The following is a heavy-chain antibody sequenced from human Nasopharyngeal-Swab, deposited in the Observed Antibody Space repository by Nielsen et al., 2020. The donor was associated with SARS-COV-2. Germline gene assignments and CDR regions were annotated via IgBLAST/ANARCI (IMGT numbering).Heavy chain of an antibody. CDR2: INHSGST. V-gene: IGHV4-34*01. J-gene: IGHJ6*02. CDR1: GGSFSGYY. Sequence: GSLRLSCAVYGGSFSGYYWSWIHQPPGKGLEWIGEINHSGSTNYNPSLKSRVTISVDTSKNQFSLKLSSVTAADTAVYYCARGVRLTRITMVRGPIESVYGMDVWGQGTTVTVSS. CDR3: ARGVRLTRITMVRGPIESVYGMDV. D-gene: IGHD3-10*01.